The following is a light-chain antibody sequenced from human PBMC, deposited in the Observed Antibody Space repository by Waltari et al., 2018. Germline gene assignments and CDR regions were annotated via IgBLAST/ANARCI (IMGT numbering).Light chain of an antibody. CDR3: QQYGSSPWT. J-gene: IGKJ1*01. V-gene: IGKV3-20*01. CDR2: GAS. CDR1: QSVSSSY. Sequence: EIVLTQSPGTLSLSPGERATLSCRASQSVSSSYLAWYQQKPGQAPRLLIYGASSRATGIPDRFGGSGSGTDFTLTISRLEPEDFAVYYWQQYGSSPWTFG.